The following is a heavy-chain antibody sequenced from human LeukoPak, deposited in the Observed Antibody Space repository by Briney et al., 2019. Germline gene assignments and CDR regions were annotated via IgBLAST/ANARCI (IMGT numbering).Heavy chain of an antibody. D-gene: IGHD3-22*01. CDR2: ISIRETTI. Sequence: PGGSLRLSCAASGFTFSDYYMSWIRLAPGKGLEWVSFISIRETTIYYLDSVKGRFTISRDNAKNSLYLQMNSLRAEDTALYYCAKDHLPYYDSSGYPDYWGQGTLVTVSS. V-gene: IGHV3-11*01. J-gene: IGHJ4*02. CDR1: GFTFSDYY. CDR3: AKDHLPYYDSSGYPDY.